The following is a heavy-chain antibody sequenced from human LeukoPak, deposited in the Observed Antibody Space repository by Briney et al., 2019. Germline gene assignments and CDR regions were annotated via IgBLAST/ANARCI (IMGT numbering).Heavy chain of an antibody. Sequence: GGSLRLSCAASGFTFSSYGMHWVRQAPGKGLEWVAVISYDGSNKYYADSVKGRFTISRDNSKNTLYLQMNSPRAEDTAVYYCAKQYLQYYFDYWGQGTLVTVSS. CDR3: AKQYLQYYFDY. V-gene: IGHV3-30*18. CDR2: ISYDGSNK. D-gene: IGHD4-11*01. CDR1: GFTFSSYG. J-gene: IGHJ4*02.